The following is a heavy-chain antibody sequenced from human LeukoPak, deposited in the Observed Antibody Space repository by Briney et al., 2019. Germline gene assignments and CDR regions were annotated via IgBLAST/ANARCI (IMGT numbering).Heavy chain of an antibody. CDR1: GGSISSGSYY. J-gene: IGHJ3*02. D-gene: IGHD6-25*01. CDR2: IYTSGST. V-gene: IGHV4-61*02. CDR3: ARSNIAADDAFDI. Sequence: SQTLSLTCTVSGGSISSGSYYWSWIRQPAGKGLEWIGRIYTSGSTNYNPSLKSRVTISVDTSKNQFSLKLSSVTAADTAVYYCARSNIAADDAFDIWGQGTMVTVSS.